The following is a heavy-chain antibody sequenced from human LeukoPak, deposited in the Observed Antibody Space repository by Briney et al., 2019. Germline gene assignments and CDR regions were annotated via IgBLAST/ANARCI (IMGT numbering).Heavy chain of an antibody. V-gene: IGHV4-31*03. D-gene: IGHD2-15*01. CDR2: IYYSGST. CDR3: ARGWVRQVGCSGGSCYPHLNYYYGMDV. J-gene: IGHJ6*02. Sequence: SETLSLTCTVSGGSISSGGYYWSWIRQHPGKGLEWIGYIYYSGSTYYNPSLKSRVTISVDTSKNQFSLKLGSVTAADTAVYYCARGWVRQVGCSGGSCYPHLNYYYGMDVWGQGTTVTVSS. CDR1: GGSISSGGYY.